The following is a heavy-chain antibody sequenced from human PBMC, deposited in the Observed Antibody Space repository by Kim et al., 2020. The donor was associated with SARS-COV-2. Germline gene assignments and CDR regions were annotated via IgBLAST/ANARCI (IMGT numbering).Heavy chain of an antibody. CDR3: AKGVYGGNENNWFDP. D-gene: IGHD4-17*01. J-gene: IGHJ5*02. Sequence: ADSVKARFTIARDHAKNSMYLQMNSLRAEDTALYSCAKGVYGGNENNWFDPWGQGILVTVAS. V-gene: IGHV3-9*01.